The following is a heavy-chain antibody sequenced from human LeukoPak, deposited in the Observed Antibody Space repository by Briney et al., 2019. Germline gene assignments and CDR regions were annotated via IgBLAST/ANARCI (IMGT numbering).Heavy chain of an antibody. D-gene: IGHD3-22*01. CDR3: ARGGYYYDSSGYSHLPDY. CDR1: GGTFSSYA. V-gene: IGHV1-69*13. J-gene: IGHJ4*02. CDR2: IIPIVGTT. Sequence: ASVKVSCKASGGTFSSYAFSWVRQAPGQGLEWMGGIIPIVGTTNYAQMFQGRVTITADESTSTAYMELSSLRSEDTAVYHCARGGYYYDSSGYSHLPDYWGQGTLVTVSA.